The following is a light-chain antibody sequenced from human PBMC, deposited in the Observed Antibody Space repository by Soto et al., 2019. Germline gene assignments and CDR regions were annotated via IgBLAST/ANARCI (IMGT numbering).Light chain of an antibody. CDR1: QSISSY. CDR3: QQSYSTPRRT. J-gene: IGKJ1*01. Sequence: DIQMTQSPSSLSASVGDRVTITCRASQSISSYLNWYQQKPGQAPKLLIYAASSLQSGVPSRFSGSGSGTDFTLTISSLQPEDFATYYCQQSYSTPRRTFGQGTKVEIK. CDR2: AAS. V-gene: IGKV1-39*01.